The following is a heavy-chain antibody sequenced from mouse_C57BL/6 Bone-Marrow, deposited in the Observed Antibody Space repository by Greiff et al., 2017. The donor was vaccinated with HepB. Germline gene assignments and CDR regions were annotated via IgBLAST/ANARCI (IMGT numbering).Heavy chain of an antibody. CDR2: IYPSDSET. D-gene: IGHD3-2*02. J-gene: IGHJ4*01. Sequence: VQLQQSGAELVRPGSSVKLSCKASGYTFTSYWMDWVKQRPGQGLEWIGNIYPSDSETHYNQKFKDKATLTVDKSSSTAYMQLSSLTSEDSAVYYCARRRNTLRPSKDYWGQGTSVTVSS. CDR1: GYTFTSYW. V-gene: IGHV1-61*01. CDR3: ARRRNTLRPSKDY.